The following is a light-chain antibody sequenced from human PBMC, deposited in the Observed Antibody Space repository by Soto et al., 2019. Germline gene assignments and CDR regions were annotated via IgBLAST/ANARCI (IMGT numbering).Light chain of an antibody. CDR2: RNN. V-gene: IGLV1-47*01. CDR3: AAWDDSLSAVV. Sequence: QSVLTQPPSASGTPGQRVTISCSGSSSNIGSNFVYWYQQLPGTAPRLLIYRNNQRPSGVPDRFSGSKSGTSASLAISGLRSEDEADYYCAAWDDSLSAVVFGGGTKVIVL. CDR1: SSNIGSNF. J-gene: IGLJ2*01.